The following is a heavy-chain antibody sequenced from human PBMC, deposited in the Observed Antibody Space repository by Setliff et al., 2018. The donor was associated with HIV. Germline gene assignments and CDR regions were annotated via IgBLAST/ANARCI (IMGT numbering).Heavy chain of an antibody. CDR1: AGSYSIFA. CDR2: MMTIFSTT. D-gene: IGHD1-26*01. V-gene: IGHV1-69*05. CDR3: ATEGAGGSYQRASALDV. Sequence: ASVKVSCKSSAGSYSIFAINWVRQAPGQGLEWMGGMMTIFSTTNYARKFQGRVTITTDESTGTAYMELSNLRSEDTAVYYCATEGAGGSYQRASALDVWGQGTMVTVSS. J-gene: IGHJ3*01.